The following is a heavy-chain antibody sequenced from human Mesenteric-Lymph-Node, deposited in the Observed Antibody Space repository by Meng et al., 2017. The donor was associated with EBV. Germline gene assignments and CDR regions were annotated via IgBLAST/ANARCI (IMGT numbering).Heavy chain of an antibody. CDR1: GGSFSGYY. CDR3: ARRGKVGAGY. D-gene: IGHD1-26*01. CDR2: INHSGST. V-gene: IGHV4-34*01. J-gene: IGHJ4*02. Sequence: LPSGGAGLLKPSETLSLHGAVYGGSFSGYYWSWIRQPPGKGLEWIGEINHSGSTNYNPSLKSRVTISVDTSKNQFSLKLSSVTAADTAVYYCARRGKVGAGYWGQGTLVTVSS.